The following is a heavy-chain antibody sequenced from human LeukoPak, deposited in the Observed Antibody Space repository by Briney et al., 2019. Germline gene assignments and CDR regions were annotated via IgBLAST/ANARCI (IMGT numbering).Heavy chain of an antibody. J-gene: IGHJ5*02. V-gene: IGHV1-18*01. CDR1: GYTFTSYG. D-gene: IGHD3-3*01. CDR2: ISAYNGNT. Sequence: APVKVSCKASGYTFTSYGISWVRQAPGQGLEWMGWISAYNGNTNYAQKLQGRVTMTTDTSTSTAYMELRSLRSDDTAVYYCARAQGGSYDFWSGYYSSWFDPWGQGTLVTVSS. CDR3: ARAQGGSYDFWSGYYSSWFDP.